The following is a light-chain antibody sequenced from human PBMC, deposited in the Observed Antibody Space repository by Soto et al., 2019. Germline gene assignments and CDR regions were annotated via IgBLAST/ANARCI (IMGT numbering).Light chain of an antibody. Sequence: EIVLTQSPGTLSLSPGERATLSCRASQSVNSNYLAWYQQKPGQAPKVLIYRASSRATGIPDRFSGSGSGTDFTLTISRLEHEDFAVYYCQQYGSSPLSFGGGTKVEIK. J-gene: IGKJ4*01. CDR1: QSVNSNY. CDR3: QQYGSSPLS. V-gene: IGKV3-20*01. CDR2: RAS.